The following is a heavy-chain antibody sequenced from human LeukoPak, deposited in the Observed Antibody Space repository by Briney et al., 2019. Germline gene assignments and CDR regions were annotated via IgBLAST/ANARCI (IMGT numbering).Heavy chain of an antibody. CDR1: GFTFSSYA. D-gene: IGHD3-3*01. J-gene: IGHJ4*02. CDR3: ARDQGNYDFWSGYNDY. Sequence: GGSLRLSCAASGFTFSSYAMHWVRQAPGKGLEWVAVISYDGSNKYYADSVKGRFTISRDNSKNTLYLQMNSLRAEDTAVYYCARDQGNYDFWSGYNDYWGQGTLVTVSS. CDR2: ISYDGSNK. V-gene: IGHV3-30*04.